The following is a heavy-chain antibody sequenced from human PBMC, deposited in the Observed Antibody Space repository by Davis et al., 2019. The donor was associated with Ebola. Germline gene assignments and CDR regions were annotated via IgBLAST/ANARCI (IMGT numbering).Heavy chain of an antibody. CDR1: GFTFSRYS. Sequence: PGGSLRLSCVASGFTFSRYSMNWFRQAPGKGLEWISYISSTSGTIQYADSVKGRFTISRDNAKNSLFLQMTNLRDEDTAVYYCARGEALWGQGSLVTVPS. CDR3: ARGEAL. CDR2: ISSTSGTI. D-gene: IGHD1-26*01. V-gene: IGHV3-48*02. J-gene: IGHJ4*02.